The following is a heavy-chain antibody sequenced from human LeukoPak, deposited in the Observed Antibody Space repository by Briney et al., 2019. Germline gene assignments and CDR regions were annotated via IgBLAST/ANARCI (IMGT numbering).Heavy chain of an antibody. D-gene: IGHD6-13*01. V-gene: IGHV1-46*01. Sequence: ASVKVSCKASGYTFTGYYMHWVRQAPGQGLEWMGMISPSGGSTTYAQKFQGRVTMTRDTSTSTVYMELSILRSEDTAVYYCAREGTFSSPRNWFDPWGQGTLVTVSS. J-gene: IGHJ5*02. CDR3: AREGTFSSPRNWFDP. CDR1: GYTFTGYY. CDR2: ISPSGGST.